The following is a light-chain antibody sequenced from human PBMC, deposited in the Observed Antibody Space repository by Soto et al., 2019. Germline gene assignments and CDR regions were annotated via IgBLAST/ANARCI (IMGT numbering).Light chain of an antibody. J-gene: IGLJ2*01. CDR2: DVT. CDR3: SSYAGRDNFVV. V-gene: IGLV2-8*01. Sequence: QSVLTQPPSASGSPGQSVTISCTGTSSDVGGYNYVSWYQQHPGKAPKLVIYDVTKRPSGVPDRFSGSKSANTASLTVSGLQAEDEADYYCSSYAGRDNFVVFGGGTKVTVL. CDR1: SSDVGGYNY.